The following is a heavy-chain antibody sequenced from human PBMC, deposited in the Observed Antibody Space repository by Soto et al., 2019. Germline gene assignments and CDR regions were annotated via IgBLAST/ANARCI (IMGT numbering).Heavy chain of an antibody. D-gene: IGHD2-21*02. Sequence: SETLSLTCIVSGESISSGSYYWGWIRQPPGKGLEWIGSIYYSGRTYYNPSFKSRVTISIDTSKNQFSLKLSSVTATDTAVYYCARQRTTVVTQAYFDHWGQGALVTVSS. CDR1: GESISSGSYY. V-gene: IGHV4-39*01. CDR2: IYYSGRT. CDR3: ARQRTTVVTQAYFDH. J-gene: IGHJ4*02.